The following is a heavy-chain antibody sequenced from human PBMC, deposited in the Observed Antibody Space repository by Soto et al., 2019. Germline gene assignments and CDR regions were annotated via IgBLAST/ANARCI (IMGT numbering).Heavy chain of an antibody. Sequence: SETLSLTCAVYGGSFSGYYWSWIRQPPGKGLEWIGEINHSGSTNYNPSLKSRVTISVDTSKNQFSLKLSSVTAADTAVYYCARGMYYDFWSGHNFDYWGQGTLVTVSS. V-gene: IGHV4-34*01. CDR3: ARGMYYDFWSGHNFDY. CDR1: GGSFSGYY. D-gene: IGHD3-3*01. J-gene: IGHJ4*02. CDR2: INHSGST.